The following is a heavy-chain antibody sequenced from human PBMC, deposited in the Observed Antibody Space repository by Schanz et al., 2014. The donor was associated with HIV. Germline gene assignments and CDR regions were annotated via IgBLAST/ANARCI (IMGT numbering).Heavy chain of an antibody. CDR1: GASISGYY. CDR3: ARSRYHDGGPLPLDS. J-gene: IGHJ4*02. CDR2: MYYGSGT. Sequence: QVQLQESGPGLVKPSETLSLTCNVSGASISGYYCTWIRQPPGKGLEWIGYMYYGSGTNYNPTLKNRVTILGDTSKNQFSLKVPSVTAADTAVYYCARSRYHDGGPLPLDSWDQGARVTVSS. D-gene: IGHD3-16*02. V-gene: IGHV4-59*12.